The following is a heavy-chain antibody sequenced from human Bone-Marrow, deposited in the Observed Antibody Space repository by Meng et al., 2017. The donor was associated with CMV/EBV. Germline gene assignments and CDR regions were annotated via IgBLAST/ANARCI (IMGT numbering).Heavy chain of an antibody. V-gene: IGHV1-2*02. CDR3: ARVRRAFDFWTGDYKTYYYYGMDV. D-gene: IGHD3/OR15-3a*01. CDR1: GYTLSGYY. J-gene: IGHJ6*02. CDR2: INPNSGGT. Sequence: ASVKVSCKASGYTLSGYYMHWVRQAPGQGLEWMGWINPNSGGTKYAQKFQGRVTMTRDTSISTAYMELSRLRSDDTAVYYCARVRRAFDFWTGDYKTYYYYGMDVWGQGTTVTVSS.